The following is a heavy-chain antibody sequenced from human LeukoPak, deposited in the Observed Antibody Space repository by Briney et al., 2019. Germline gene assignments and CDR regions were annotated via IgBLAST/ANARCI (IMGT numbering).Heavy chain of an antibody. D-gene: IGHD2-2*01. CDR3: ARTTEDCSSTSCYQYWFDP. J-gene: IGHJ5*02. Sequence: PSETLSLTCTVSGGSISSSSYYWGWIRQPPGKGLEWIGSIYYSGSTYYNPSLKSRVTISVDTSKNQISLKVRSATAADTAVYYCARTTEDCSSTSCYQYWFDPWGQGTLVTVSS. V-gene: IGHV4-39*07. CDR1: GGSISSSSYY. CDR2: IYYSGST.